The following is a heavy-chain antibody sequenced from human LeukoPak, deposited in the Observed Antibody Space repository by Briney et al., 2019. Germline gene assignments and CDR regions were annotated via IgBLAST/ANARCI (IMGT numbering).Heavy chain of an antibody. V-gene: IGHV4-38-2*02. CDR3: ARGGGRWLLDY. CDR1: DYSISSGYY. Sequence: PSETLSLTCTVSDYSISSGYYWGWIRQPPGKGLEWTGSIFQSGHTYYSPSLKSRVTISVDTSKNQFSLKLSSVTAADTAVYYCARGGGRWLLDYWGQGTLVTVSS. CDR2: IFQSGHT. D-gene: IGHD5-24*01. J-gene: IGHJ4*02.